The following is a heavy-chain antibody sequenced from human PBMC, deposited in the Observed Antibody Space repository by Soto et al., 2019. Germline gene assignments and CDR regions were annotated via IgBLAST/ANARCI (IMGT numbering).Heavy chain of an antibody. CDR1: GGSFRNYV. CDR2: IIPVFETR. V-gene: IGHV1-69*01. D-gene: IGHD2-21*01. Sequence: QVQLVQSGAEVKKPGSSVKVSCRASGGSFRNYVMSWVRQAPGQGLEWMGGIIPVFETRTYAQKFQGRVTSTADDATGIVSMEMSNLISEDTAVYFCSFRSDRNSYSIFDFWGQGTLVTVS. J-gene: IGHJ4*02. CDR3: SFRSDRNSYSIFDF.